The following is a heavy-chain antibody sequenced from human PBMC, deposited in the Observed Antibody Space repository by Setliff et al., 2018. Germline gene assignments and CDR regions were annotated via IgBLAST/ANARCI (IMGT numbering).Heavy chain of an antibody. Sequence: SETLSLTCTVSGGSISSYYWSWIRQPPGKGLEWIGSIYYTGSTYYNPSLKSRVTMSVDTSKRQFSLKLGSATAADTAVYYCARDMGQPYYFESWGLGTLVTVS. CDR1: GGSISSYY. V-gene: IGHV4-39*07. J-gene: IGHJ4*02. CDR2: IYYTGST. CDR3: ARDMGQPYYFES. D-gene: IGHD1-1*01.